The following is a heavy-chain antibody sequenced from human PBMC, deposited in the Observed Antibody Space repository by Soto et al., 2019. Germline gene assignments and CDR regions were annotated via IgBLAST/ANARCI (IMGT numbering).Heavy chain of an antibody. CDR1: GGSISSSSYY. J-gene: IGHJ5*02. V-gene: IGHV4-39*01. CDR2: IYYSGST. Sequence: SETLSLTCTVSGGSISSSSYYWGWIRQPPGKGLEWIGSIYYSGSTYYNPSLKSRVTISVDTSKNQFSMKLSSVTAADTAVYCCARGLFDPWGQGTLVTVSS. CDR3: ARGLFDP.